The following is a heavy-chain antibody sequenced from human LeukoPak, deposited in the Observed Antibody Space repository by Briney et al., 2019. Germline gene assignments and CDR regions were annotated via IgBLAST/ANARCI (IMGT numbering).Heavy chain of an antibody. Sequence: PGGSLRLSCAASGFTFSSYAMSWVRQAPGKGLEWVSAISGGGGSTYYVDSVKGRFTISRDNSKNTLYLQMNSLRAEDTAVYYCAKAPTVTNYYYGMDVWGQGTTVTVSS. CDR2: ISGGGGST. CDR3: AKAPTVTNYYYGMDV. V-gene: IGHV3-23*01. CDR1: GFTFSSYA. D-gene: IGHD4-17*01. J-gene: IGHJ6*02.